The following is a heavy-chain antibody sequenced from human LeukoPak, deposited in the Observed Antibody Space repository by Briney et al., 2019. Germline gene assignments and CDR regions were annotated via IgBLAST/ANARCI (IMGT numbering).Heavy chain of an antibody. V-gene: IGHV4-59*12. CDR3: AREGVLGMTTVNYFDY. Sequence: GSLRLSCAASGFSISNYWMSWVRQAPGKGLEWIGYIFYSGNTNYKPSLKRRVTISVDTSKNQFSLKLSSVTAADTAVYYCAREGVLGMTTVNYFDYWGQGTLVTVSS. J-gene: IGHJ4*02. D-gene: IGHD4-11*01. CDR1: GFSISNYW. CDR2: IFYSGNT.